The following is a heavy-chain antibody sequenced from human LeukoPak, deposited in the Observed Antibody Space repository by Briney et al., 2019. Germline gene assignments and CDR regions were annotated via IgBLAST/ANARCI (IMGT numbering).Heavy chain of an antibody. J-gene: IGHJ2*01. V-gene: IGHV3-33*06. CDR3: ANSIAADDWYFDL. D-gene: IGHD6-13*01. Sequence: GGSLRLSCAASGFTFSSYGMHWVRQAPGKGLELVAVIWYDGSNKYYADSVKGRFTISRDNSKNTLYLQMNSLRAEDTAVYYCANSIAADDWYFDLWGRGTLVTVSS. CDR1: GFTFSSYG. CDR2: IWYDGSNK.